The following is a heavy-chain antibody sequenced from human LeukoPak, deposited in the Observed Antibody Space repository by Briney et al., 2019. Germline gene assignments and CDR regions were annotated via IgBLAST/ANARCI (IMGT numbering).Heavy chain of an antibody. V-gene: IGHV3-30*18. CDR3: AKRAVADRYYFDY. CDR1: GFTFSSYG. J-gene: IGHJ4*02. Sequence: GRSLRLSCAASGFTFSSYGMHWVRQAPGKGLEWVAVISYDGSNKYYADSVKGRFTISRDNSKNTLYLQMDSLRAEDMAVYYCAKRAVADRYYFDYWGQGTLITVSS. CDR2: ISYDGSNK. D-gene: IGHD6-19*01.